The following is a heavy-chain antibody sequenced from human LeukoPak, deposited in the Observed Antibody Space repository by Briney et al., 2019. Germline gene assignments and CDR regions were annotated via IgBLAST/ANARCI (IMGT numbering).Heavy chain of an antibody. Sequence: SETLSLTCTVSGGSISSSSYYWGWIRQPPGKGLEWIGSIYYSGSTYYNPSLKSRVTISVDTSKNQFSLKLSSVTAADTAVYYCARLPMYSSSWTDAFDIWGQGTMFTVSS. CDR3: ARLPMYSSSWTDAFDI. D-gene: IGHD6-13*01. J-gene: IGHJ3*02. V-gene: IGHV4-39*07. CDR2: IYYSGST. CDR1: GGSISSSSYY.